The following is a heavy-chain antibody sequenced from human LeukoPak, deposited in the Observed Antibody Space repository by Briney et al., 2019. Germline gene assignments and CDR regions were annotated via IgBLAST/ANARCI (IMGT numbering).Heavy chain of an antibody. V-gene: IGHV3-74*01. CDR3: ATVFDF. CDR1: GFTLSSNW. D-gene: IGHD2-21*02. CDR2: IDDVGSGT. Sequence: GGSLRLSCAVSGFTLSSNWMHWVRQVPGKGLVWVSRIDDVGSGTSYADSVKGRFTISRDDAKNTVYLQMNSLRAEDTAVYYCATVFDFWGQGTLVTVSS. J-gene: IGHJ5*01.